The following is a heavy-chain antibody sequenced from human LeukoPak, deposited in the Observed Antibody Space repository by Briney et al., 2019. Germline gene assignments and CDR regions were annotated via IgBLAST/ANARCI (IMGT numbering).Heavy chain of an antibody. Sequence: TSHTLSLPCAISRDSVSSNSAAWNWIRQSPSRGLEWLGRTYYRSKWYNDYAVSVKSRITINQDTSKNQFSLQLNSVTPEDTAVYYCARDGCSTSCCNWFDPCGQGSLVTVSS. CDR1: RDSVSSNSAA. J-gene: IGHJ5*02. CDR2: TYYRSKWYN. V-gene: IGHV6-1*01. D-gene: IGHD2-2*01. CDR3: ARDGCSTSCCNWFDP.